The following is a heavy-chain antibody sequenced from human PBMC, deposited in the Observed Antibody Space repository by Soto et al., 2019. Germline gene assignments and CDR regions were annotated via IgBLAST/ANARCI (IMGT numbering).Heavy chain of an antibody. V-gene: IGHV3-30*18. J-gene: IGHJ4*02. Sequence: QVQLVESGGGVVQPGRSLRLSCAASGFTFSSFGMHWVRQAPGKGLEWVAVISYDGSNKKYADSVKGRFTISRDNSKNTPYLQMNSLRVEDTAVYYCAKGQYCSGGSCYFNPSDYWGQGSLVTVSS. CDR3: AKGQYCSGGSCYFNPSDY. D-gene: IGHD2-15*01. CDR1: GFTFSSFG. CDR2: ISYDGSNK.